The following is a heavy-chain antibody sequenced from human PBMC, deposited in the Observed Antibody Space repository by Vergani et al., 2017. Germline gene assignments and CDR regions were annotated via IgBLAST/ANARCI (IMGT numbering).Heavy chain of an antibody. Sequence: QVQLVQSGAEVKKPGASVKVSCKASGYTFTSYGISWVRQAPGQGLERMGRIIPILGIANYAQKFQGRVTITADKSTSTAYMELSSLRSEDTAVYYCARGAEYYYDSSGYANWGQGTLVTVSS. V-gene: IGHV1-69*04. CDR1: GYTFTSYG. CDR3: ARGAEYYYDSSGYAN. CDR2: IIPILGIA. J-gene: IGHJ4*02. D-gene: IGHD3-22*01.